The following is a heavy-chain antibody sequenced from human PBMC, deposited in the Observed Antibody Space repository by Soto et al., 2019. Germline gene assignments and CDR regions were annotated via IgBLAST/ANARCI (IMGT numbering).Heavy chain of an antibody. Sequence: ASVKGSCKASGYTFSNFYMHRVRQAPEKGLGWMGIINTSGGRTSYAKKFQGRVTMTRDTSTSTVYMELSSLRSEDTAVYYCAFGDCSSTSCQFDYWGQGTLVTVSS. J-gene: IGHJ4*02. CDR3: AFGDCSSTSCQFDY. CDR2: INTSGGRT. D-gene: IGHD2-2*01. V-gene: IGHV1-46*03. CDR1: GYTFSNFY.